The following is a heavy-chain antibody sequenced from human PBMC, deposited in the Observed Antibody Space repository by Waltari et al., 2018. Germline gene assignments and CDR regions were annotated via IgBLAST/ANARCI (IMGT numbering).Heavy chain of an antibody. CDR1: GGTFSSYA. CDR3: ARALAYCGGDCYSDYFDY. D-gene: IGHD2-21*02. Sequence: QVQLVQSGAEVKKPGSSVKVSCKASGGTFSSYAISWVRQAPGQGLEWMGGIIPIFGTANYAQKFEGRVTITEDESTSTAYMELSSLRSEDTAVYYCARALAYCGGDCYSDYFDYWGQGTLVTVSS. CDR2: IIPIFGTA. J-gene: IGHJ4*02. V-gene: IGHV1-69*01.